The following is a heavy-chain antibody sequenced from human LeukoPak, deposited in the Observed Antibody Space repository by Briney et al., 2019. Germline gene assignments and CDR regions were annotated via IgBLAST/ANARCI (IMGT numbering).Heavy chain of an antibody. CDR1: GYTFTGYY. D-gene: IGHD3-3*01. CDR2: INPNSGGT. V-gene: IGHV1-2*02. Sequence: GASVKVSCNASGYTFTGYYMHWVRQAPGQGLEWMGWINPNSGGTNYAQKFQGRVTMTRDTSISTAYMELSRPRSDDTAVYYCAVILEWLLEGYYWGQGTLVTVSS. CDR3: AVILEWLLEGYY. J-gene: IGHJ4*02.